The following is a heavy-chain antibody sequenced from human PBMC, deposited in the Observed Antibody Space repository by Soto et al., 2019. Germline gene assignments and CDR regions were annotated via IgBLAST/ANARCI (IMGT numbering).Heavy chain of an antibody. Sequence: PGGSLILSCASSGFTFISYSMSWVRQAPGKGLEWISYISSSGSTAYYASSVEGRFTISRDNANNSVYLQMDSLRAEDTALYYCTRAAWFPYLSFYWGQGALVTVSS. J-gene: IGHJ4*02. V-gene: IGHV3-48*04. CDR3: TRAAWFPYLSFY. D-gene: IGHD3-10*01. CDR2: ISSSGSTA. CDR1: GFTFISYS.